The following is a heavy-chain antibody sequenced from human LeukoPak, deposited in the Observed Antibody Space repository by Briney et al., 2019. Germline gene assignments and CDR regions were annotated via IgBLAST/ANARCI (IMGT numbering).Heavy chain of an antibody. CDR3: ARVRRNAMDV. V-gene: IGHV3-23*01. CDR1: GFAFSSYA. Sequence: QTGGSLRLSCAASGFAFSSYAMSWVRQPPGKGLEWVSVISRRDDYTYYADSVKGRFTISRDNSKNTLYLQMNSLRAEDTAVYYCARVRRNAMDVWGQGTTVTVSS. CDR2: ISRRDDYT. J-gene: IGHJ6*02.